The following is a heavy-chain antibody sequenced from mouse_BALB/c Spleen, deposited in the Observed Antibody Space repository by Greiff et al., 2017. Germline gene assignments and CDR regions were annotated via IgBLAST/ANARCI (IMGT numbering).Heavy chain of an antibody. Sequence: EVKLVESGPELVKPGASVKISCKASGYTFTDYNMHWVKQSHGKSLEWIGYIYPYNGGTGYNQKFKSKATLTVDNSSSTAYMELRSLTSEDSAVYYCARRGRYDWFAYWGQGTLVTVSA. D-gene: IGHD2-14*01. CDR1: GYTFTDYN. J-gene: IGHJ3*01. V-gene: IGHV1S29*02. CDR2: IYPYNGGT. CDR3: ARRGRYDWFAY.